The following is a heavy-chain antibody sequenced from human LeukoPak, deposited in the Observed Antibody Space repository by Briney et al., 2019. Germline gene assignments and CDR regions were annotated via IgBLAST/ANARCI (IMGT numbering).Heavy chain of an antibody. J-gene: IGHJ4*02. CDR3: ARAGAIGGYLAY. CDR2: INPNSGGT. D-gene: IGHD3-22*01. CDR1: GYTFTGYY. Sequence: ASVKDSCKASGYTFTGYYMHWVRQAPGQGLEWMGWINPNSGGTNYAQKFQGRVTMTRDTSISTAYMELSRLRSDDTAVYYCARAGAIGGYLAYWGQGTLVTVSS. V-gene: IGHV1-2*02.